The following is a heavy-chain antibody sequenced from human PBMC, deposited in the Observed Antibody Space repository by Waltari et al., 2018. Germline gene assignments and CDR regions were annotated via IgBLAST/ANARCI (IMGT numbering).Heavy chain of an antibody. CDR1: GGSFSGYY. CDR3: ARENYYGSGADW. J-gene: IGHJ4*02. D-gene: IGHD3-10*01. CDR2: INHSGST. Sequence: QVQLQQWGAGLLKPSETLSLTCAVYGGSFSGYYWSWIRQPPGKGLEWIEEINHSGSTNYNPSLKSRFTISRDNAKNSLYLQMNSLRAEDTAVYYCARENYYGSGADWWGQGTLVTVSS. V-gene: IGHV4-34*01.